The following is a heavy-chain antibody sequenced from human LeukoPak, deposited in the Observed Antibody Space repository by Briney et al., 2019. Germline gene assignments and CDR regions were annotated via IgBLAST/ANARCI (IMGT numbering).Heavy chain of an antibody. CDR3: VRDDDRPDNGLDY. D-gene: IGHD3-22*01. CDR1: GFTFSSYW. Sequence: GGSLRLSCAASGFTFSSYWMNWVRQAPGKGLEWVANIKEDGSEKYYVDSVKGRFTISRDNAKKSLYLQMNSLRAEDTAVYYCVRDDDRPDNGLDYWGQGTLVTVSS. CDR2: IKEDGSEK. V-gene: IGHV3-7*03. J-gene: IGHJ4*02.